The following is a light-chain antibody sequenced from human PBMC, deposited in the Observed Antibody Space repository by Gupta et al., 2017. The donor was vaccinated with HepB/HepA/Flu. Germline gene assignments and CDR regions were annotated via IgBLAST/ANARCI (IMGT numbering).Light chain of an antibody. J-gene: IGLJ3*02. CDR2: GKD. CDR1: SLRTYH. CDR3: NSRDTSGNYLMV. Sequence: SSELTQHPAVSVALGQTVRITCHGNSLRTYHASWYQQRPGQAPVLGIFGKDNRPSGIPDRFSCSSSGNTDSLTITGAEAEDEADYYCNSRDTSGNYLMVFGGGTKLTVI. V-gene: IGLV3-19*01.